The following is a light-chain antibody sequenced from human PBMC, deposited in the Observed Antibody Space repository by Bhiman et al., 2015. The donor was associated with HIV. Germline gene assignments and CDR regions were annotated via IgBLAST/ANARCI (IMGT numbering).Light chain of an antibody. CDR1: ALPKQY. CDR2: KDS. Sequence: SYELTQPPSVSVSPGQTARITCSGDALPKQYAFWYQQKPGQAPVLVMSKDSDRPSGIPERFSGSSSGTTVTLTISRVQAEDEADYFCRSADSPGTYRWLFGGRTKL. CDR3: RSADSPGTYRWL. V-gene: IGLV3-25*03. J-gene: IGLJ3*02.